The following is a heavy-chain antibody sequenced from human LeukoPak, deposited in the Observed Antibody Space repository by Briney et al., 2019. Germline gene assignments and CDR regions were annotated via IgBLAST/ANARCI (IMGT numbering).Heavy chain of an antibody. CDR2: VNHSGSA. CDR3: ARERASNNHDNWFDP. CDR1: GASFNDYY. Sequence: SETLSLTCAVYGASFNDYYWSWIRHSPTKGREWIGEVNHSGSAKYNPSLKSRVTISADKSKNQFFLRLSPVAAADSGVYYCARERASNNHDNWFDPWGQGTLVTVSS. J-gene: IGHJ5*02. V-gene: IGHV4-34*01.